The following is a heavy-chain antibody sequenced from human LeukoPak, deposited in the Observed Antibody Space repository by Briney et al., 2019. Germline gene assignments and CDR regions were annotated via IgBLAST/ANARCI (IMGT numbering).Heavy chain of an antibody. Sequence: GSLRLSRAASGFTFSSYSMNWVRQAPGKGLEWVSSISSSIFYIYYSVSLKARFTISRDNANNSLYLQMNSLRAEDTAVYYCARESITIFGVVIGNAFDIWGQGTMVTVSS. D-gene: IGHD3-3*01. CDR1: GFTFSSYS. CDR2: ISSSIFYI. CDR3: ARESITIFGVVIGNAFDI. J-gene: IGHJ3*02. V-gene: IGHV3-21*01.